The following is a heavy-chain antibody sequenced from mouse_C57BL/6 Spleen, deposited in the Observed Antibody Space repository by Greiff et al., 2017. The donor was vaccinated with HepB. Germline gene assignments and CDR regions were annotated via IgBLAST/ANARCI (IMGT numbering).Heavy chain of an antibody. Sequence: QVQLKQPGAELVRPGTSVKLSCKASGYTFTSYWMHWVKQRPGQGLEWIGVIDPSDSYTNYNQKFKGKATLTVDTSSSTAYMQLSSLTSEDSAVYYCARGYYGGGYFDVWGTGTTVTVSS. CDR2: IDPSDSYT. CDR1: GYTFTSYW. V-gene: IGHV1-59*01. D-gene: IGHD1-1*01. CDR3: ARGYYGGGYFDV. J-gene: IGHJ1*03.